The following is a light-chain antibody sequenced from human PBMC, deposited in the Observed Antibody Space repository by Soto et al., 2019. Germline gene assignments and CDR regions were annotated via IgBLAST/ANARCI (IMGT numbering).Light chain of an antibody. Sequence: QSALTQPPSASGTPGQRVTISCSGSSSNIGSNYVYWYQQLPGTAPKLLIYRNNQRPSGVTDRFSGSKSGTSASLAISGLRSEDEADYYCASWDDSLRVWVFGGGTQLTVL. CDR2: RNN. J-gene: IGLJ3*02. V-gene: IGLV1-47*01. CDR3: ASWDDSLRVWV. CDR1: SSNIGSNY.